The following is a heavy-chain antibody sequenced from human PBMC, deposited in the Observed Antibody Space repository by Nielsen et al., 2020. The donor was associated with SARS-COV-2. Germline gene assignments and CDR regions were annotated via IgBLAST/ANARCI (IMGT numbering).Heavy chain of an antibody. CDR3: VRDYFASFDY. J-gene: IGHJ4*02. CDR2: INTDGSNT. D-gene: IGHD2/OR15-2a*01. Sequence: GGSLRLSCAASGFTFGTSWMSWVRQAPGKGLMVVSVINTDGSNTLYADSVKGRFTISRDNPRNTLYLQMNSLGAEDTAVYYCVRDYFASFDYWGQGTLVTVSS. V-gene: IGHV3-74*01. CDR1: GFTFGTSW.